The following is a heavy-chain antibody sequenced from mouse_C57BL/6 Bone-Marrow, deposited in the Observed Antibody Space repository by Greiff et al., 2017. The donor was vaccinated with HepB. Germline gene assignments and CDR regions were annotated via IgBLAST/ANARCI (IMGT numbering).Heavy chain of an antibody. D-gene: IGHD1-1*01. V-gene: IGHV1-64*01. CDR2: IHPNSGST. Sequence: QVQLQQPGAELVKPGASVKLSCKASGYTFTSYWMHWVKQRPGQGLEWIGMIHPNSGSTNYNEKFKSKATLTVDKSSSTAYMQLSSLTSEDSAVYYCARSIPHYYGNSPWYFDVWGTGTTVTVSS. J-gene: IGHJ1*03. CDR1: GYTFTSYW. CDR3: ARSIPHYYGNSPWYFDV.